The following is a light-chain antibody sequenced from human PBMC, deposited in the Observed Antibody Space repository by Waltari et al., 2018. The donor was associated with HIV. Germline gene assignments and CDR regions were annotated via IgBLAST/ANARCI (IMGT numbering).Light chain of an antibody. CDR3: LLYVVGGILV. V-gene: IGLV8-61*01. J-gene: IGLJ3*02. CDR2: STN. CDR1: SGSVSASHH. Sequence: QTVVTQEASRSVSPGGTVTRTCGLNSGSVSASHHPSWYLQTPGQTPRTLFYSTNTRSSGVPKRFAGSIIGNKAARTISGAQADDECDYYCLLYVVGGILVFGGGTKLTV.